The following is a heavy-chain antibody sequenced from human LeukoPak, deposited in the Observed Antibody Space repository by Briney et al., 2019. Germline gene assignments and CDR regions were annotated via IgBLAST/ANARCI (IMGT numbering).Heavy chain of an antibody. Sequence: GGSLRLSCAASGFTFAEYTMHWVRQAPGKGLEWVSLISWNGARIHYGDSVKGRFTIPRDNSKNSLYLQMNSLRTEDTALYYCVKDLVAASENVRGWYPMDYWGQGTLVTVSS. V-gene: IGHV3-43*01. J-gene: IGHJ4*02. CDR3: VKDLVAASENVRGWYPMDY. CDR2: ISWNGARI. CDR1: GFTFAEYT. D-gene: IGHD6-19*01.